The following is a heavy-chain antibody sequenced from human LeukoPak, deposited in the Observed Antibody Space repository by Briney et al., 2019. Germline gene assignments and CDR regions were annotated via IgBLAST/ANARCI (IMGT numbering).Heavy chain of an antibody. Sequence: GGSLRLSCAASGFTLSSNYMSWVRQAPGKGLEWVSVIYSGGSTYYADSVKGRFTISRDNSKNTLYLQMNSLRAEDTAVYYCARAVDGSYYYWGQGTLVTVSS. CDR3: ARAVDGSYYY. CDR1: GFTLSSNY. CDR2: IYSGGST. D-gene: IGHD1-26*01. V-gene: IGHV3-53*01. J-gene: IGHJ4*02.